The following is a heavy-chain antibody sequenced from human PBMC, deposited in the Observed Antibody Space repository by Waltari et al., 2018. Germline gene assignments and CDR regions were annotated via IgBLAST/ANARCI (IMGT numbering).Heavy chain of an antibody. Sequence: EVQLSGSGGCLVQPGWSLRLSCAASGSTFSSYAMCWVRPAPGKGLEWVSVIYSGGSSTYYADSVKGRFTISRDNSKNTLYLQMNSLRAEDTAVYYCAKIRAGTAPLDAFDIWGQGTMVTVSS. J-gene: IGHJ3*02. CDR3: AKIRAGTAPLDAFDI. V-gene: IGHV3-23*03. D-gene: IGHD6-13*01. CDR2: IYSGGSST. CDR1: GSTFSSYA.